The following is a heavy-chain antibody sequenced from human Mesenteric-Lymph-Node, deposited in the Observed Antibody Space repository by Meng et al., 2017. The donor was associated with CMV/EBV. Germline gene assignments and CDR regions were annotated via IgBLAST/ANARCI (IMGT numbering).Heavy chain of an antibody. J-gene: IGHJ5*02. D-gene: IGHD6-19*01. V-gene: IGHV3-66*01. Sequence: LSCAGSGFSGSSNYITWVRQAPGKGLEWVSIIYSDGNMYYADSVRGRFIISRDNSKNTVYLQMNSLRGEDTAVYYCARDLASSDDHWGQGTLVTVSS. CDR3: ARDLASSDDH. CDR1: GFSGSSNY. CDR2: IYSDGNM.